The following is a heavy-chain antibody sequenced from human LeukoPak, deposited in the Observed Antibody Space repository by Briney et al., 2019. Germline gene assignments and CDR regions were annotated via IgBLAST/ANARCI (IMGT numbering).Heavy chain of an antibody. CDR1: GFTFSSYA. CDR3: VKPEDPSLDSSGWYVYYGTDV. J-gene: IGHJ6*02. V-gene: IGHV3-64D*06. Sequence: PGGSLRLSCSASGFTFSSYAMHWVRQAPGKGLEYVSAISSNGGSTYYADSVKGRFTISRDNSKNTLYLQMSSLRAEDTAVYYCVKPEDPSLDSSGWYVYYGTDVWGQGTTVTVSS. D-gene: IGHD6-19*01. CDR2: ISSNGGST.